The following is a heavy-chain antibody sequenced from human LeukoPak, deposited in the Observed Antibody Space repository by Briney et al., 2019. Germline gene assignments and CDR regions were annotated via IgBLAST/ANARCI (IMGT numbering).Heavy chain of an antibody. V-gene: IGHV5-51*01. D-gene: IGHD1-26*01. CDR1: GYSFSNYY. CDR2: MYPGGSDI. CDR3: ASRPGSYYPFDS. Sequence: GESLKISCKGSGYSFSNYYIDWVRQMPGKGLEWMGVMYPGGSDIRYSPSFQGQVTVSADKSIATAYLQWSSLKASDSAMHYCASRPGSYYPFDSWGQGTLVTVSS. J-gene: IGHJ4*02.